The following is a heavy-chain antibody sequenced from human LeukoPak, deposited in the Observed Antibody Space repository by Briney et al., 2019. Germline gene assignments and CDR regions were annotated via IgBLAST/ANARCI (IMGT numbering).Heavy chain of an antibody. CDR1: GYTFTGYY. V-gene: IGHV1-2*02. D-gene: IGHD4-17*01. CDR2: INPNSGGT. CDR3: ARDDYGDYGVGHC. Sequence: ASVKVSFKASGYTFTGYYMHWVRQAPGQGLEWMGWINPNSGGTNYAQKFQGRVTMTRDTSISTAYMELSRLRSDDTAVYYCARDDYGDYGVGHCWGQGTLVTVSS. J-gene: IGHJ4*02.